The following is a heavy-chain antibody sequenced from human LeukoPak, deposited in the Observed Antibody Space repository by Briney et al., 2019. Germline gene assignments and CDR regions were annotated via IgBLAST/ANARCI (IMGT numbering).Heavy chain of an antibody. Sequence: PGRSLRLSCAASGFTFSSYWMSWVRQPPGKGLEWVANIKEDGSEKYHVDSVKGRFTISRDSAKNSLYLQMDSLRAEDTAMYYCARQRVGRSTTFDYWGQGTLVTVSS. CDR1: GFTFSSYW. V-gene: IGHV3-7*04. CDR3: ARQRVGRSTTFDY. D-gene: IGHD1-1*01. J-gene: IGHJ4*02. CDR2: IKEDGSEK.